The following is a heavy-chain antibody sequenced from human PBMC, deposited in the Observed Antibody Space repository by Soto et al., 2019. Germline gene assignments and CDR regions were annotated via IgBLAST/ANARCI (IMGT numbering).Heavy chain of an antibody. CDR2: INHSGST. D-gene: IGHD6-13*01. Sequence: SETLSLTCAVYGGSFSGYYWSWIRQPPGKGLEWIGEINHSGSTNYNPSLKSRVTISVDTSKDQSSRKLSSVTAADTAVYYCARKQQLATSHFDYWGQGTLVTVSS. CDR1: GGSFSGYY. CDR3: ARKQQLATSHFDY. V-gene: IGHV4-34*01. J-gene: IGHJ4*02.